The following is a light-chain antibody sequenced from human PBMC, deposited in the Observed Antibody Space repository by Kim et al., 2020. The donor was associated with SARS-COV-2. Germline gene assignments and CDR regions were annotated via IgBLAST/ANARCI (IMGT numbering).Light chain of an antibody. V-gene: IGKV1-17*01. J-gene: IGKJ5*01. CDR3: LQHRTYPIT. CDR1: QDIGKY. CDR2: GAS. Sequence: ASVGDSATITCRASQDIGKYLGGYPQSPGRAPNRLIYGASNLQSGVPSRFRGSGSETEFTLTINSLQPEDFATYFCLQHRTYPITFGQGTRLEIK.